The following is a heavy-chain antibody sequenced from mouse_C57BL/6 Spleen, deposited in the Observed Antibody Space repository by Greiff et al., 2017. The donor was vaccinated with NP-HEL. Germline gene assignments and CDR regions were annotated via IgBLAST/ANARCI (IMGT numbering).Heavy chain of an antibody. CDR2: ISNGGGST. CDR1: GFTFSDYY. J-gene: IGHJ1*03. D-gene: IGHD2-4*01. Sequence: EVKLVESGGGLVQPGGSLKLSCAASGFTFSDYYMYWVRQTPEKRLEWVAYISNGGGSTYYPDTVKGRFTISRDNAKNTLYLQMSRLKSEDTAMYYCARTYDYDGGYFDVWGTGTTVTVSS. CDR3: ARTYDYDGGYFDV. V-gene: IGHV5-12*01.